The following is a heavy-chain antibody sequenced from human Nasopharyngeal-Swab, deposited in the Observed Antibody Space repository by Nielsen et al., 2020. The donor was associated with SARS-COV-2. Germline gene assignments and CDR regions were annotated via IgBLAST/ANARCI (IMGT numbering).Heavy chain of an antibody. D-gene: IGHD6-13*01. CDR1: GFTFSSYG. J-gene: IGHJ4*02. CDR2: IWYDGSNK. CDR3: ARVVSGSSWTFDY. V-gene: IGHV3-33*01. Sequence: GGSLRLSCAASGFTFSSYGMHWVRQAPGKGLEWVAAIWYDGSNKYYADSVKGRFTISRDNSKNTLYLQMNSLRAEDTAVYYCARVVSGSSWTFDYWGQGTLVTVSS.